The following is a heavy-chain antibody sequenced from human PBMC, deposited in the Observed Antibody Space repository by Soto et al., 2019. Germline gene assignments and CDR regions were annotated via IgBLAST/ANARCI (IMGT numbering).Heavy chain of an antibody. CDR3: ARAYSNDVEFWFDP. CDR2: IYYSGST. D-gene: IGHD4-4*01. Sequence: PSETLSLTCTVSGGSISSGDYYWSWIRQPPGKGLECIGYIYYSGSTYYNPSLKSRVTISVDTSKNQFSLKLSSVTAADTAVYYCARAYSNDVEFWFDPWGQGTLVTVSS. CDR1: GGSISSGDYY. V-gene: IGHV4-30-4*01. J-gene: IGHJ5*02.